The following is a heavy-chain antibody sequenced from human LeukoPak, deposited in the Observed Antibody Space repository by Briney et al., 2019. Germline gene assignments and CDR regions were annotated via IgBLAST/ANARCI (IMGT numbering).Heavy chain of an antibody. Sequence: SETLSLTCTVSGGSIRSSSYYWGWIRQPPGKGLEWIGSIYYSGGTYYNPSLTSRVTISVDTSKNQLSLKLSSVTAADTAVYYWAGLRHYNSSGYYLTGYFDLWGRGTLATVSS. CDR2: IYYSGGT. CDR3: AGLRHYNSSGYYLTGYFDL. J-gene: IGHJ2*01. D-gene: IGHD3-22*01. V-gene: IGHV4-39*01. CDR1: GGSIRSSSYY.